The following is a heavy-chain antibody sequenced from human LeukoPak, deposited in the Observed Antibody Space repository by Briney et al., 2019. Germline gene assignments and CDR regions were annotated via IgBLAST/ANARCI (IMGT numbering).Heavy chain of an antibody. CDR3: ARGGWNSITMVREYYYYYMDV. J-gene: IGHJ6*03. CDR2: INPNSGGT. CDR1: GYTFTGYY. Sequence: ASVKVSCKASGYTFTGYYMHWVRQAPGQGLEWMGWINPNSGGTNYAQKFQGRVTMTRDTSISTAYMELSRLRSDDTAVYYRARGGWNSITMVREYYYYYMDVWGKGTTVTVSS. V-gene: IGHV1-2*02. D-gene: IGHD3-10*01.